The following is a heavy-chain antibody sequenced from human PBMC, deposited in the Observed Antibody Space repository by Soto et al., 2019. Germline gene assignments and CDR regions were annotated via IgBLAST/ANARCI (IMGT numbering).Heavy chain of an antibody. Sequence: GASVKVSCKASGYTFTNYGISWVRQAPGQGLEWMGWISAYNGNTKYAQKLQGRVTMTTDTSTSTAYMELRSLRSEDTAVYYCARGGPYPMHYYYYGMDVWGQGTTVTV. J-gene: IGHJ6*02. CDR3: ARGGPYPMHYYYYGMDV. V-gene: IGHV1-18*01. CDR2: ISAYNGNT. CDR1: GYTFTNYG.